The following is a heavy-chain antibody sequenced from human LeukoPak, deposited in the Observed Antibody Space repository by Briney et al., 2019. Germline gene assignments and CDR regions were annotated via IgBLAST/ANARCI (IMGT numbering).Heavy chain of an antibody. D-gene: IGHD6-6*01. J-gene: IGHJ4*02. CDR1: GGSFSGYY. Sequence: SETLSLTCAVYGGSFSGYYWSWIRQPPGKGLEWIGYIYYSGSTNYNPSLKSRVTISVDTSKNQFSLKLSSVTAADTAVYYCARVEEQLVRWGQGTLVTVSS. V-gene: IGHV4-59*01. CDR3: ARVEEQLVR. CDR2: IYYSGST.